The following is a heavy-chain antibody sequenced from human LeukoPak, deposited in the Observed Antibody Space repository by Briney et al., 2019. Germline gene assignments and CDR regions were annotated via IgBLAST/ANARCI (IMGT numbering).Heavy chain of an antibody. CDR3: AGAGGLRLSSLSHFDY. V-gene: IGHV3-7*01. D-gene: IGHD5-12*01. CDR2: IKQDGSEK. CDR1: GFTFSSYW. J-gene: IGHJ4*02. Sequence: GGSLRLSCAASGFTFSSYWMSWVRQAPGKGLEWVANIKQDGSEKYYVDSVKGRFTISRDNAKNSLYLQMNSLRAEDTAVYYCAGAGGLRLSSLSHFDYWGQGTLVTVSS.